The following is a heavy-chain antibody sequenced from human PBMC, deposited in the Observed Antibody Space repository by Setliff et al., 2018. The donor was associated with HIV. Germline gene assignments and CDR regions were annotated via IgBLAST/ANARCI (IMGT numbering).Heavy chain of an antibody. CDR3: ARSRLHYYDSSGYYPSYFDY. J-gene: IGHJ4*02. V-gene: IGHV4-4*09. D-gene: IGHD3-22*01. CDR1: GDSISSYF. Sequence: PSETLSLTCTVSGDSISSYFWSWIRQSPGKGLEWIGFRSTTGSTNYNPSLKSRVTMSVDTSKNQFSLKLSSATAADTAVYYCARSRLHYYDSSGYYPSYFDYWGQGTLVTVS. CDR2: RSTTGST.